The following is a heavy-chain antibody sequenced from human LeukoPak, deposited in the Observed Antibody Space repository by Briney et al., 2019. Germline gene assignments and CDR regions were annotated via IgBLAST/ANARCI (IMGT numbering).Heavy chain of an antibody. V-gene: IGHV3-11*04. CDR3: ARDSELVCSGGTCYRVVCDY. CDR1: GFTFSDYY. J-gene: IGHJ4*02. Sequence: PGGSLRLSCAASGFTFSDYYMSWIRQTPGKGLEWLSGISPRGGGTYYADSVKGRFTISRDNAKNSLYLQMNSLRAEDTAVYYCARDSELVCSGGTCYRVVCDYWGQGTLVTVSS. CDR2: ISPRGGGT. D-gene: IGHD2-15*01.